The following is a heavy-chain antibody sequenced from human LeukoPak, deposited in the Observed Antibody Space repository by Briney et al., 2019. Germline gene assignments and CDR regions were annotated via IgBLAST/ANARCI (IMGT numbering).Heavy chain of an antibody. D-gene: IGHD6-19*01. CDR1: GGSISSYY. Sequence: SETLSLTCTVSGGSISSYYWSWIRQPPGKGLEWIGYIYYSGSTNYNPFLKSRVTISVDTSKNQFSLKLSSVTAADTAVYYCARAVAGTSYYYYMDVWGKGTTVTVSS. CDR2: IYYSGST. V-gene: IGHV4-59*12. CDR3: ARAVAGTSYYYYMDV. J-gene: IGHJ6*03.